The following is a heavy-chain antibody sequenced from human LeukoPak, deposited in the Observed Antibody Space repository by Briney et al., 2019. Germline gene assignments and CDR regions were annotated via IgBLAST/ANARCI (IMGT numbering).Heavy chain of an antibody. D-gene: IGHD3-9*01. V-gene: IGHV3-30*02. Sequence: GGSLRLSCGASGFTFSSYGMHWVRQAPGKGLEWVAFLRYDGSNKYYADSVKGRFTISRDNSKNTLYLQMNSLRAEDTAMYYCAKEYDILTGYYASDIWGQGTMVTVSS. J-gene: IGHJ3*02. CDR2: LRYDGSNK. CDR1: GFTFSSYG. CDR3: AKEYDILTGYYASDI.